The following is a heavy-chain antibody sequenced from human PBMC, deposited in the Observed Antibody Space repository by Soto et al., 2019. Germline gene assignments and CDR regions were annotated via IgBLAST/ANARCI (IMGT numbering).Heavy chain of an antibody. V-gene: IGHV4-59*08. CDR1: GGSMTNYY. D-gene: IGHD3-3*01. CDR3: ARVYDFDNWFDP. CDR2: IYYNVLT. Sequence: QVQLQESGPGLVRPSETLSLTCTVSGGSMTNYYWSWIRQPLGKGLEWIGNIYYNVLTTYSPSLKSRLSISIDTSKSQFSLRVDSVTTADTAVYYCARVYDFDNWFDPWGQGTLVTVSS. J-gene: IGHJ5*02.